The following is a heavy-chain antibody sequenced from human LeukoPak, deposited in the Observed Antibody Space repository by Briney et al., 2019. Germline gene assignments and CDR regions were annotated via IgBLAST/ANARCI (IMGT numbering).Heavy chain of an antibody. CDR2: IYTEGTT. CDR3: AKDKTPGKRVANYYYGMDV. Sequence: PGGSLRLSCAVSGFTVSSNYFSWVRQAPGKGLEWVSVIYTEGTTYYADSVKGRFIISRDNSKNTVYLQMNSLRAEDTAVYYCAKDKTPGKRVANYYYGMDVWGQGTTVTVSS. J-gene: IGHJ6*02. CDR1: GFTVSSNY. V-gene: IGHV3-53*01. D-gene: IGHD2-15*01.